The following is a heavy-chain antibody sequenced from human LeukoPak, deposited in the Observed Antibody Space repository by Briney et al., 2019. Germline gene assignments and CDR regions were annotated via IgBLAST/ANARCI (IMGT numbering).Heavy chain of an antibody. CDR2: IVGSGSNT. CDR1: GFTFSNYA. V-gene: IGHV3-23*01. CDR3: AMWGDYDILTGYYDSDY. J-gene: IGHJ4*02. Sequence: PGASLRLSCAASGFTFSNYAMSWVRQAPGKGLEWVSTIVGSGSNTYYADSVKGRFTISRDNPKNPLYLQMNSLRADDTAVYYCAMWGDYDILTGYYDSDYWGQGTLVTVSS. D-gene: IGHD3-9*01.